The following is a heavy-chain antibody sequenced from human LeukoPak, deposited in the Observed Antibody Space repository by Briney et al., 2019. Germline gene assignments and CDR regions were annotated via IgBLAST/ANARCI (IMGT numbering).Heavy chain of an antibody. CDR2: IHHGGTT. D-gene: IGHD4/OR15-4a*01. Sequence: SGTLSLTCTVSGYSISYGYYWGWIRQPPGKGLEWIGSIHHGGTTYYSPSLKSRVTMSVDTSKNQFSLKLTSVTAADTAVYYCARDDYFEVHWGQGTLVTVSS. CDR1: GYSISYGYY. J-gene: IGHJ4*02. CDR3: ARDDYFEVH. V-gene: IGHV4-38-2*02.